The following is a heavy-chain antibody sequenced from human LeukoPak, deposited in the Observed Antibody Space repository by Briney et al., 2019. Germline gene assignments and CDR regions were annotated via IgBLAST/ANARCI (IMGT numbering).Heavy chain of an antibody. CDR1: GYTFTGYY. CDR3: ARGLGRLRLGELSLWN. Sequence: ASVKVSGKASGYTFTGYYMHWVRQAPGQGLEWMGWINPNSGGTNYAQKFQGRVTMTRDTSISTAYMELSRLRSDDTAVYYCARGLGRLRLGELSLWNWGQGTLVTVSS. D-gene: IGHD3-16*02. CDR2: INPNSGGT. J-gene: IGHJ4*02. V-gene: IGHV1-2*02.